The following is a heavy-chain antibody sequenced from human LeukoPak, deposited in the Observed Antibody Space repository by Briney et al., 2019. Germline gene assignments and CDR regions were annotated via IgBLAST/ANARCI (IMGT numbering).Heavy chain of an antibody. Sequence: GSLRLSCAASGFTVSGNHMSWVRQAPGKGLEWVAVTSHDGSNEYYADSVKGRFTISRDNSKNTLYLQMTSLRAEDTAVYYFAKEGYYGSGSFPDYWGQGTLVTASS. V-gene: IGHV3-30*18. CDR3: AKEGYYGSGSFPDY. D-gene: IGHD3-10*01. CDR1: GFTVSGNH. J-gene: IGHJ4*02. CDR2: TSHDGSNE.